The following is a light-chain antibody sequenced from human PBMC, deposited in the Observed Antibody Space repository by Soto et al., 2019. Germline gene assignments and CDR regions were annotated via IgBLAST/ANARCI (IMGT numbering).Light chain of an antibody. CDR1: QDISNY. V-gene: IGKV1-33*01. Sequence: DIQMTQSPSSLSASVGDRVTITCQASQDISNYLNWYQQKPGKAPKLLIYDASNLETGVPSRFSGSGSGTDFTFTISSLQPEDIAKYYCQQYDNLPSFGPGTKVYIK. CDR3: QQYDNLPS. CDR2: DAS. J-gene: IGKJ3*01.